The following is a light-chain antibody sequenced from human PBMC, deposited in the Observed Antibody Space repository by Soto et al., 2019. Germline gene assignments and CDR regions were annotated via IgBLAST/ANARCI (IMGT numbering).Light chain of an antibody. CDR1: SGHSSYI. V-gene: IGLV4-60*02. Sequence: QSVLTQSSSASASLGSSVKLTCTLSSGHSSYIIAWHQQQPGKAPRYLMKLEGSGSYNKGSGVPDRFSGSSSGADRYLTISNLQFEDEADYYCETWDDNTRGFGGGTKVTVL. CDR3: ETWDDNTRG. CDR2: LEGSGSY. J-gene: IGLJ3*02.